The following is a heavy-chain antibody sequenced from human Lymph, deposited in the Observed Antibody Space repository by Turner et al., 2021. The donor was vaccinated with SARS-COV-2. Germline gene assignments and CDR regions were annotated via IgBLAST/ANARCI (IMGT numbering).Heavy chain of an antibody. CDR1: GFTFSSYS. J-gene: IGHJ6*02. CDR3: ARDYYDFWSGYNSYYYGMDV. Sequence: EVQLVESGGGLVKPGGSLRLSCAASGFTFSSYSMNWVRQAPGKGLEWGSSISRRSSYIYNADSVKGRFTISRENAKNSMYLQMNSLRAEDTAVYYCARDYYDFWSGYNSYYYGMDVWGQGTTVTVSS. D-gene: IGHD3-3*01. V-gene: IGHV3-21*01. CDR2: ISRRSSYI.